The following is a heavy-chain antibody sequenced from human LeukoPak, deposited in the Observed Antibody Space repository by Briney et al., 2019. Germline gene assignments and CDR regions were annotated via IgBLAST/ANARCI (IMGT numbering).Heavy chain of an antibody. D-gene: IGHD4-11*01. Sequence: QPGGSLRLSCAASGFTFSNYEMDWVRQAPGKGLEWISYISSSGSTIYYADSVKGRFTISRDNSKNTLYLQMNSLRAEDTAVYYCAKESPTTPAYYFDYWGQGTLVTVSS. CDR2: ISSSGSTI. CDR3: AKESPTTPAYYFDY. CDR1: GFTFSNYE. J-gene: IGHJ4*02. V-gene: IGHV3-48*03.